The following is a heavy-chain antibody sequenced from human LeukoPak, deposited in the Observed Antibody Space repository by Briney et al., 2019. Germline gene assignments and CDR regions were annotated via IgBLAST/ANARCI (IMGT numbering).Heavy chain of an antibody. D-gene: IGHD6-13*01. V-gene: IGHV3-30*18. Sequence: GGSLRLSCAASGFTFSSYGMHWVRQAPGKGLEWVAVISYDGSNKYYADSVKGRFTISRDNSKNTLYLQMNSLRAEDTAVYYCAKDARSSWSPYYFDYWGQGTLVTVSS. J-gene: IGHJ4*02. CDR2: ISYDGSNK. CDR3: AKDARSSWSPYYFDY. CDR1: GFTFSSYG.